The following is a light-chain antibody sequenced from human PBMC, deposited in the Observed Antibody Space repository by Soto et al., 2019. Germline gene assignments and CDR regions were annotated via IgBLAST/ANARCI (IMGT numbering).Light chain of an antibody. V-gene: IGKV3-20*01. J-gene: IGKJ1*01. CDR1: QSVSNNY. CDR2: GAS. CDR3: QQYGSSGT. Sequence: EIVLTQSPGTLSLCPGERASLSFRASQSVSNNYLAWYQQKPGQAPRLLIYGASNRATGIPDRFSGSGSGTDFTLTISRLEPEDFAVYYCQQYGSSGTFGQGTRWIS.